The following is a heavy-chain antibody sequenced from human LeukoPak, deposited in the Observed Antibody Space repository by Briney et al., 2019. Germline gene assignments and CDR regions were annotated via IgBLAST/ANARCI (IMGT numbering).Heavy chain of an antibody. D-gene: IGHD6-19*01. CDR3: ARTYSSGQGAYY. CDR1: GGSFSGYY. CDR2: IDHSGST. V-gene: IGHV4-34*01. J-gene: IGHJ4*02. Sequence: SETLSLTCAVYGGSFSGYYWSWIRQPPGKGLEWIGEIDHSGSTNYNPSLNSRVTISVDTSKNRFSLKLSSVTAADTAVYYCARTYSSGQGAYYWGQGTLVTVSS.